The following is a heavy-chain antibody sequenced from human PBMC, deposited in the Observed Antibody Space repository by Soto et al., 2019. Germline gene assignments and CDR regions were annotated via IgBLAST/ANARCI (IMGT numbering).Heavy chain of an antibody. V-gene: IGHV3-30*18. CDR1: GFTFSSYG. CDR3: AKDREKLRYCSSTSCYKLAGMDV. J-gene: IGHJ6*02. CDR2: ISYDGSNK. D-gene: IGHD2-2*02. Sequence: GGSLRLSCAASGFTFSSYGMHWVRQAPGKGLEWVAVISYDGSNKYYADSVKGRFTISRDNSKNTLYLQMNSLRAEDTAVYYCAKDREKLRYCSSTSCYKLAGMDVWGQGTTVTVSS.